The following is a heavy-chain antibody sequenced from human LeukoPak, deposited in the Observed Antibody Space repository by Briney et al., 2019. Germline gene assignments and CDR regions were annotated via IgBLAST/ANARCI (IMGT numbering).Heavy chain of an antibody. CDR3: VRSPLVTGIGAFDI. Sequence: GGSLRLSCAASGFTFSSYWMSWVRQAPGKGLEWVANIKQDGSEKYYVDPVKGRFTISRDNAKNSLYLQMNSLRAEDTAVYYCVRSPLVTGIGAFDIWGQGTMVTVSS. D-gene: IGHD2-21*02. V-gene: IGHV3-7*01. J-gene: IGHJ3*02. CDR1: GFTFSSYW. CDR2: IKQDGSEK.